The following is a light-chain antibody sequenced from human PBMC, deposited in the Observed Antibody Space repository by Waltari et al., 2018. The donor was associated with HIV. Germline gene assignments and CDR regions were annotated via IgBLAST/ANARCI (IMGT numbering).Light chain of an antibody. CDR2: RNS. V-gene: IGLV1-47*01. CDR1: SSNNGDNY. Sequence: QSALTQPPSTSGTPGQTVTIPCSGSSSNNGDNYVSWYQQLPGTAPKLLIHRNSQRPSGVRDRFSGSKSGTSASLAINDLRSEDEAEYHCAAWDDSLSGWVFGGGTNLTVL. J-gene: IGLJ3*02. CDR3: AAWDDSLSGWV.